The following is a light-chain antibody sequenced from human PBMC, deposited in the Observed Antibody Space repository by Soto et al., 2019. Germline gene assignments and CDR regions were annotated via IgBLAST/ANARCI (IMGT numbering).Light chain of an antibody. CDR1: QSVNSN. Sequence: EIVMTQSPAIVSVSTGESATLSCRASQSVNSNYLAWYQQHPGQPPRLLIYGISTRATGIPARFSGSGSGTEFTLTISSLQSEDFAVYYCQQYNNWPRTFGQGTKVAIK. CDR3: QQYNNWPRT. V-gene: IGKV3-15*01. CDR2: GIS. J-gene: IGKJ1*01.